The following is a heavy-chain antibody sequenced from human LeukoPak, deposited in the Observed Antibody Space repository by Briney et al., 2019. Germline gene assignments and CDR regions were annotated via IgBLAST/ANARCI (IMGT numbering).Heavy chain of an antibody. Sequence: GGSPRLSCAASGFTLSDHYMDWVRQAPGKGLQWVASINPDGSVKHYVDSVRGRFTISRDNADNPLYLQMSTLRAEDTAVYYCARLVGMVTTYDLWGHGTMVSVSS. D-gene: IGHD1-26*01. CDR2: INPDGSVK. V-gene: IGHV3-7*04. J-gene: IGHJ3*01. CDR3: ARLVGMVTTYDL. CDR1: GFTLSDHY.